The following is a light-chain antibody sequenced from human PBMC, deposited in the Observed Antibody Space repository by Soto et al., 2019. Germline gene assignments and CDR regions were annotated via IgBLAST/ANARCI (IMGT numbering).Light chain of an antibody. CDR2: LSSDGSH. J-gene: IGLJ2*01. V-gene: IGLV4-69*01. Sequence: QPVLTQSPSASASLGASVKLTCTLSSGHSSYAIAWHQQQPEKGPRYLMKLSSDGSHSKGDGIPDRFSGSSSGAERYLTISRLQSEDEADYYCQTWDIGARVVFGGGTQLTVL. CDR1: SGHSSYA. CDR3: QTWDIGARVV.